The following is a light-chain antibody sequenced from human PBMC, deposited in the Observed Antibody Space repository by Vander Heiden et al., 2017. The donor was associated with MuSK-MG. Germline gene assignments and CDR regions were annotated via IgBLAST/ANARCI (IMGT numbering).Light chain of an antibody. V-gene: IGKV3-20*01. CDR3: QQDGSAPHT. J-gene: IGKJ4*01. CDR1: QSVRSSQ. Sequence: EIVLTQSPGTLSLSPGERATLSCRASQSVRSSQLAWYQQKPGQAPRLVIYSTSSRATDFPDRFSGSGSGRDFTLTINRLEPEDFAVYYCQQDGSAPHTFGGGTTVEIK. CDR2: STS.